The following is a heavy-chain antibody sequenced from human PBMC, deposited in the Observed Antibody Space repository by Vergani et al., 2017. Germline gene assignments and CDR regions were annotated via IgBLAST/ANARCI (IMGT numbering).Heavy chain of an antibody. CDR2: ISSNGGST. V-gene: IGHV3-64D*06. CDR3: VNERWFDP. J-gene: IGHJ5*02. Sequence: EVQLVESGGGLVQPGGSLRLSCSASGFTFSSYAMHWVRQAPGKGLDYVSAISSNGGSTYYADSVKGRFTISRDNSKNTLYLQMSSLRAEDTAVYYCVNERWFDPWGQGTLVTVSS. CDR1: GFTFSSYA.